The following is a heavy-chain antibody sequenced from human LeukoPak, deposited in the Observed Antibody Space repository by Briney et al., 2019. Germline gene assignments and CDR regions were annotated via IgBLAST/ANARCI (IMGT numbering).Heavy chain of an antibody. D-gene: IGHD6-19*01. CDR2: ISYDGSNK. V-gene: IGHV3-30*18. J-gene: IGHJ4*02. CDR1: GFTFSSYG. CDR3: AKSGPYSSGWYYFDY. Sequence: PGGSLRLSCAASGFTFSSYGMHWVRQAPGKGLEWVAVISYDGSNKYYADSVKGRFTIPRDNSKNTLYLQMNSLRAEDTAVYYCAKSGPYSSGWYYFDYWGQGTLVTVSS.